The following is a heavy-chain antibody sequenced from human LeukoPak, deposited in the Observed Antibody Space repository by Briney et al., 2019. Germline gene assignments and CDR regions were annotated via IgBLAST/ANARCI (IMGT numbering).Heavy chain of an antibody. CDR2: INSDGSST. J-gene: IGHJ4*02. CDR3: AKDIRRVRFWSGYYLFDY. D-gene: IGHD3-3*01. Sequence: GGSLRLSCAASGFTFSSYWMHWVRQAPGKGLVWVSRINSDGSSTSYADSVKGRFTISRDNAKNTLYLQMNSLRAEDTAVYYCAKDIRRVRFWSGYYLFDYWGQGTLVTVSS. CDR1: GFTFSSYW. V-gene: IGHV3-74*01.